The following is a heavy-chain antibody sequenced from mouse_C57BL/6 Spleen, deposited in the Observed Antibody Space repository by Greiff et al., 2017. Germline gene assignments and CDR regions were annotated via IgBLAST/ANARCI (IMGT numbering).Heavy chain of an antibody. CDR3: ARSDGSSYDFDY. V-gene: IGHV1-82*01. CDR1: GYAFSSSW. Sequence: VKLMESGPELVKPGASVKISCKASGYAFSSSWMNWVKQRPGKGLEWIGRIYPGDGDTTYNGKFKGKATLTADKSSSTAYMQLSSLTSEDSAVYFCARSDGSSYDFDYWRQGTTLTVSS. D-gene: IGHD1-1*01. CDR2: IYPGDGDT. J-gene: IGHJ2*01.